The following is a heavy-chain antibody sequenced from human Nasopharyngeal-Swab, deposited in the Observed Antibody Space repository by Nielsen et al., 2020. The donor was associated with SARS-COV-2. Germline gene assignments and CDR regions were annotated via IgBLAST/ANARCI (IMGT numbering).Heavy chain of an antibody. CDR3: ARDLIYYYGSGSYGAPHYYYYGMDV. J-gene: IGHJ6*02. V-gene: IGHV4-39*02. CDR2: IYYSGST. D-gene: IGHD3-10*01. Sequence: WIRQPPGKGLEWIGSIYYSGSTYYNPSLKSRVTISVDTSKNQFSLKLSSVTAADTAVYYCARDLIYYYGSGSYGAPHYYYYGMDVWGQGTTVTASS.